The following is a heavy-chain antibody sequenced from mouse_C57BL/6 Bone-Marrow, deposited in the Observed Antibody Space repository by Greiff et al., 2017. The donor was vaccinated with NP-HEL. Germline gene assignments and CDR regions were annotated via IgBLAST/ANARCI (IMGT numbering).Heavy chain of an antibody. CDR1: GYTFTEYT. CDR3: ARHDPLLRYFDY. J-gene: IGHJ2*01. CDR2: FYPGSGSI. D-gene: IGHD2-3*01. V-gene: IGHV1-62-2*01. Sequence: LMKPGASVKLSCKASGYTFTEYTIHWVKQRSGQGLEWIGWFYPGSGSIKYNEKFKDKATLTADKSSSTVYMELSRLTSEDSAVYFCARHDPLLRYFDYWGQGTTLTVSS.